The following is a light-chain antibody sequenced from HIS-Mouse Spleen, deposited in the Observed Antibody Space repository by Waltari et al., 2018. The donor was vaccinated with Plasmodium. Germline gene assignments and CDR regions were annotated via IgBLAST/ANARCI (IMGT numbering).Light chain of an antibody. CDR3: AAWDDSLSGLV. CDR2: RNK. V-gene: IGLV1-47*01. CDR1: SSNIGSNY. J-gene: IGLJ2*01. Sequence: QSVLTQPPSASGTPGPRVTISCSGSSSNIGSNYVYWYQQLPGTAPKLLIDRNKQRPSGVPDRFSGSKSGTSASLAISGLRSEDEADYYCAAWDDSLSGLVFGGGTKLTVL.